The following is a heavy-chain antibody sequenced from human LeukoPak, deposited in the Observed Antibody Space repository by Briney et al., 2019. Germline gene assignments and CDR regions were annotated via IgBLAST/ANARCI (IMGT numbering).Heavy chain of an antibody. J-gene: IGHJ4*02. CDR2: INPSGGST. CDR3: ARDRSLYTSMLDS. V-gene: IGHV1-46*01. CDR1: GYTFTSYY. D-gene: IGHD2-2*02. Sequence: GASVKVSCKASGYTFTSYYMHWVRQAPGQGLEWMGIINPSGGSTSYAQKFQGRVTMTRDTSTSTVYMELRSLRSDDTAVYYRARDRSLYTSMLDSWGQGTLVTVSS.